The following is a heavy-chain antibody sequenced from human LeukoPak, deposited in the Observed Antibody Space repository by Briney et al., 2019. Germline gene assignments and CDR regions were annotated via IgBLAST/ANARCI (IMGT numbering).Heavy chain of an antibody. CDR3: ARAPMGAAALY. D-gene: IGHD6-13*01. CDR1: GYTSTNFD. CDR2: MNPVSGNA. J-gene: IGHJ4*02. V-gene: IGHV1-8*01. Sequence: ASVKVSCKASGYTSTNFDINWVRQAPGQGLEWMGWMNPVSGNAGSAQKFQGRVTLTRDTSISTAYMELSSLRSGDTAFYYCARAPMGAAALYWGQGTLVTVSS.